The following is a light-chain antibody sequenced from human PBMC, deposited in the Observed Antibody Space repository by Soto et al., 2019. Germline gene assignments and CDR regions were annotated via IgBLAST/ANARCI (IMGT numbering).Light chain of an antibody. Sequence: EILLTQSPGTLSLSPGERATLSCRASQGVTGNYLAWYQQKPGQAPRLLIYDTSGRATGIPDRFSGSGSGTDFTLTISRLEPEDFAVYYCQQYGSSPWTFGQGTKVEIK. CDR1: QGVTGNY. CDR3: QQYGSSPWT. V-gene: IGKV3-20*01. CDR2: DTS. J-gene: IGKJ1*01.